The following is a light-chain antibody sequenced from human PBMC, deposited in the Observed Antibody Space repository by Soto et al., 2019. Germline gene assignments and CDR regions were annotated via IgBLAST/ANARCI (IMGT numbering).Light chain of an antibody. V-gene: IGLV2-14*01. J-gene: IGLJ2*01. Sequence: QSALTQPASVSGSLGQSITISCTGTISDLGGYNYVSWYQQHPGKAPRLVIYEVTNRPSGVSNRFSGSKSGNTASLTISGLQAEDEADYYCSSYISSSTFVVFGGGTKLTVL. CDR1: ISDLGGYNY. CDR3: SSYISSSTFVV. CDR2: EVT.